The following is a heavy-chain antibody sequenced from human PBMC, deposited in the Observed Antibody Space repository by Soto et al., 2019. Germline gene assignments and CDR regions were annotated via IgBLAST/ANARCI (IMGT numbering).Heavy chain of an antibody. CDR1: GFTFSNAW. D-gene: IGHD4-17*01. V-gene: IGHV3-15*07. CDR2: IKSKTDGGTT. CDR3: TAGGEGDYVSLPDY. J-gene: IGHJ4*02. Sequence: EVQLVESGGGLVKPGGSLRLSCAASGFTFSNAWMNWVRQAPGKGLEWVGRIKSKTDGGTTDYAAPVKSRFTISRDDSKNTLYLRMNSLKTADTAVYYCTAGGEGDYVSLPDYWGQGTLVTVSS.